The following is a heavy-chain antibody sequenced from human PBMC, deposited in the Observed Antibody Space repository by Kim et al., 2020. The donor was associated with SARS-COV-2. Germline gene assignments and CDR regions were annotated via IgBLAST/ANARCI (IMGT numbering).Heavy chain of an antibody. V-gene: IGHV4-4*02. CDR3: ARELSIAAAGTVDY. Sequence: NPSLKSRVTISVDKSKNQFSLKLSSVTAADTAVYYCARELSIAAAGTVDYWGQGTLVTVSS. J-gene: IGHJ4*02. D-gene: IGHD6-13*01.